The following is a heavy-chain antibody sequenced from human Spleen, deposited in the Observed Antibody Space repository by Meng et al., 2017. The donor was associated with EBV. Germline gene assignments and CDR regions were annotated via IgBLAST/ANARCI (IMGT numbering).Heavy chain of an antibody. CDR3: ARGEYGDIPLDF. D-gene: IGHD4-17*01. J-gene: IGHJ4*02. CDR1: GYTFTDYY. CDR2: IDPKSGVP. Sequence: LVQLGAGVKEPGASVRVSGKASGYTFTDYYIHWVRQAPGQGLEWMGWIDPKSGVPNYVQKFQGWVTMTRDTSISTVYMDLNRLTSDDTAVYYCARGEYGDIPLDFWGQGTLVTVSS. V-gene: IGHV1-2*04.